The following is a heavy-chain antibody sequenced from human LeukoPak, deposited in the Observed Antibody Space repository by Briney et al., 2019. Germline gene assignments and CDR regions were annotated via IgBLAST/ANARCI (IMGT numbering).Heavy chain of an antibody. J-gene: IGHJ3*02. CDR3: ARGGVVVPAAKTDGAFDI. CDR1: GGSISSGSYY. D-gene: IGHD2-2*01. V-gene: IGHV4-61*02. Sequence: SQTLSLTCTVSGGSISSGSYYWSWIRQPAGKGLEWIGRIYTSGSTNYNPSFKSRVTISVDTSKNQFSLKLSSVTAADTAVYYCARGGVVVPAAKTDGAFDIWGQGTMVTVSS. CDR2: IYTSGST.